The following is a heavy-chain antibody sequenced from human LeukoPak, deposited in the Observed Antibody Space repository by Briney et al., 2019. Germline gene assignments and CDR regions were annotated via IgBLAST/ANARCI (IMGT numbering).Heavy chain of an antibody. CDR2: ISSSSSTI. V-gene: IGHV3-48*01. CDR1: GFTFSSYS. J-gene: IGHJ4*02. D-gene: IGHD3-10*01. Sequence: GGSLRLSCAASGFTFSSYSMNWVRQAPGKGLEWVSYISSSSSTIYYADSVKGRFTISRDNAKNSLYLQMDSLRAEDTAVYYCARDTAVWLGEHRETGPFDYWGQGTLVTVSS. CDR3: ARDTAVWLGEHRETGPFDY.